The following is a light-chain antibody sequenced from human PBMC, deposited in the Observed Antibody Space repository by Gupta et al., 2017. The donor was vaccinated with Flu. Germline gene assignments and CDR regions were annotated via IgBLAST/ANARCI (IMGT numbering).Light chain of an antibody. V-gene: IGLV1-44*01. J-gene: IGLJ2*01. CDR3: ATWDDSLIGQV. CDR1: GSNIGNNT. CDR2: YNN. Sequence: SGSNIGNNTVNWFQQLPGTAPKLLIYYNNQRPSGVPDRFSGSKSGTSVSLAISGLQSEDEADYYCATWDDSLIGQVFGGGTKLTVL.